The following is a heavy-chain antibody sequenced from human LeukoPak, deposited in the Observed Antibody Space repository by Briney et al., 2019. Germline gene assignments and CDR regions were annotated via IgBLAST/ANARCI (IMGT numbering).Heavy chain of an antibody. CDR2: IWYDGSNK. D-gene: IGHD1-26*01. J-gene: IGHJ5*02. CDR3: ARDAAYGSNWFDP. Sequence: PGGSLRLSCAASGFTFSSYGTHWVRQAPGKGLEWVAVIWYDGSNKYYADSVKGRFTISRDNSKSTLYLQMNSLRAEDTAVYYCARDAAYGSNWFDPWGQGTLVTVSS. V-gene: IGHV3-33*01. CDR1: GFTFSSYG.